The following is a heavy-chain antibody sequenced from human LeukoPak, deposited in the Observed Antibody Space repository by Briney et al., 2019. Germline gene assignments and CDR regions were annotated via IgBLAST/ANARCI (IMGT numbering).Heavy chain of an antibody. J-gene: IGHJ6*02. V-gene: IGHV1-69*13. CDR1: GGTFSSYA. D-gene: IGHD3-22*01. CDR2: IIPIFGTA. Sequence: ASVKVSCKASGGTFSSYAISWVRQAPGQGLEWMGGIIPIFGTANYAQKFQGRVTITADESTSTAYMELSSLRSEDTAVYYCARSAEGVVITEPDYYYYGMDVWGQGTTVTVSS. CDR3: ARSAEGVVITEPDYYYYGMDV.